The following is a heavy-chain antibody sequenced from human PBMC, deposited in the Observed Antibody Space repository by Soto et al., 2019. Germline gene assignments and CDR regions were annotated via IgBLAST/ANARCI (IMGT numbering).Heavy chain of an antibody. J-gene: IGHJ4*02. D-gene: IGHD4-17*01. V-gene: IGHV1-8*01. CDR2: MNPNSGNT. CDR3: ARELPDDYGDYYYFDY. CDR1: GYTFTSYD. Sequence: QVQLVQSGAEVKKPGASVKVSCKASGYTFTSYDINWVRQATGQGLEWMGWMNPNSGNTGYAQKFQGRVTMTRNTSISTAYMELSSLRSEDTAVYYCARELPDDYGDYYYFDYWGQGTLVTVSS.